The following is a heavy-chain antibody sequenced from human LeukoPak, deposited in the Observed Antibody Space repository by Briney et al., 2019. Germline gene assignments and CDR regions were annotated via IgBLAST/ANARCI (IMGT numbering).Heavy chain of an antibody. D-gene: IGHD3-10*01. Sequence: GGSLRLSCAASGFTSSSYAMSWVRQAPGKGLEWVSAISGSGGSTYYADSVKGRFTISRDNSKNTLYLQMNSLRAEDTAVYYCAKDHPTMVRGVEAGSVNLFDYWGQGTLVTVSS. J-gene: IGHJ4*02. V-gene: IGHV3-23*01. CDR1: GFTSSSYA. CDR3: AKDHPTMVRGVEAGSVNLFDY. CDR2: ISGSGGST.